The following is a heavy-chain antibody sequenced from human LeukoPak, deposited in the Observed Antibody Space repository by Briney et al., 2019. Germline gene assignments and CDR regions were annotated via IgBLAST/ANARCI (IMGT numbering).Heavy chain of an antibody. D-gene: IGHD2/OR15-2a*01. Sequence: GGSLRLSCAASGFTFSSDWMHWVRQAPGKGLVWVSRISSDGSSTSYADSVRGRFTISRDNAKNTLYLQMNSLRAEDTAVYYCARDRSGTLDYWGQGTLVTVSS. CDR3: ARDRSGTLDY. V-gene: IGHV3-74*01. CDR2: ISSDGSST. CDR1: GFTFSSDW. J-gene: IGHJ4*02.